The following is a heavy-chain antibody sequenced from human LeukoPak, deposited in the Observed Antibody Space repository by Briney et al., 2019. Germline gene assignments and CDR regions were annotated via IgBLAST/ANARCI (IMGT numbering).Heavy chain of an antibody. CDR1: GFTFSNYW. Sequence: GGSLRLSCAASGFTFSNYWMSWVRQAPGKGLEWVANIKQDGSEKYYVDSVKGRFTISRDNAKNSLYLQMNSLRAEDTAVYYCARDMYYDILTGYYYYYGMDVWGKGTTVTVSS. CDR2: IKQDGSEK. D-gene: IGHD3-9*01. J-gene: IGHJ6*04. V-gene: IGHV3-7*03. CDR3: ARDMYYDILTGYYYYYGMDV.